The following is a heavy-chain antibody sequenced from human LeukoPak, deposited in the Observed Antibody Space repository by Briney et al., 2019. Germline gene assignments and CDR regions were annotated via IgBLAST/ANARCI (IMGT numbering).Heavy chain of an antibody. CDR2: IYPGESDT. D-gene: IGHD3-10*01. CDR3: ATYAGSSSKYFQD. V-gene: IGHV5-51*01. J-gene: IGHJ1*01. CDR1: GYIFTNYW. Sequence: GESLKISCKASGYIFTNYWIGWVRQMPGKGLEWMGIIYPGESDTRYSPSFLGQVTISADKSISTAYLQRSSLQASDTAMYYCATYAGSSSKYFQDWGQGTLVTVSS.